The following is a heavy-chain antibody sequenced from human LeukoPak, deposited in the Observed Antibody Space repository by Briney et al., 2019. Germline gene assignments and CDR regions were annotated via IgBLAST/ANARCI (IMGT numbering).Heavy chain of an antibody. CDR1: GFTVSSNY. CDR3: ARKVPDPNFKGIYYYYGMDV. CDR2: IYSGGST. D-gene: IGHD3-3*01. J-gene: IGHJ6*02. Sequence: GGSLRLSCAASGFTVSSNYMSWVRQAPGKGLEWVSVIYSGGSTYYADSVKGRFTISRDNSKNTLYLQMNSLRAEDTAVYYCARKVPDPNFKGIYYYYGMDVGGQGTTVTVSS. V-gene: IGHV3-66*01.